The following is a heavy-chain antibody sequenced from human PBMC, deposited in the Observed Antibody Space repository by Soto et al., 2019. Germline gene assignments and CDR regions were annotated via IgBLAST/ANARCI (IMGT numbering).Heavy chain of an antibody. D-gene: IGHD2-2*02. CDR3: PESILVPAAIRY. Sequence: SEALSLTSGVYGGSVIDYYWSWVRQPPGKWLEWIGEINHSGSTYYNPSLKSRVTISVDTSKNQFSLKLSSVTAADTAVYSCPESILVPAAIRYWGQGTLVPVSS. J-gene: IGHJ4*02. V-gene: IGHV4-34*01. CDR1: GGSVIDYY. CDR2: INHSGST.